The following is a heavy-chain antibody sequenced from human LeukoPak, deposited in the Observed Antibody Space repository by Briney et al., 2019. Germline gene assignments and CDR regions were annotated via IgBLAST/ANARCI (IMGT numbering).Heavy chain of an antibody. CDR1: AITFSSQY. V-gene: IGHV3-7*04. Sequence: QTGGSLRLSCAASAITFSSQYMSWVRQAPGKGLEWVANIKQDGSEQYYLDSVKGRFTISRDNAKNLLYLQMNSLRAEDTAIYYCAGGSGWLIDYWGQETLVTVSS. CDR3: AGGSGWLIDY. CDR2: IKQDGSEQ. J-gene: IGHJ4*02. D-gene: IGHD6-19*01.